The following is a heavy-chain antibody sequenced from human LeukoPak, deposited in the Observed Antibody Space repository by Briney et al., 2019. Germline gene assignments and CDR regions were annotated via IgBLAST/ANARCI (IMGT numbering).Heavy chain of an antibody. CDR2: ISWNSGSI. Sequence: GGSLRLSCAASGFTFDDYAMHWVRQAPGKGLEWVSGISWNSGSIGYADSAKGRFTISRDNAKNSLYVQMNSVRAEDVALYYCAKLGSNAFDIWGQGTMVTVSS. D-gene: IGHD1-26*01. CDR3: AKLGSNAFDI. V-gene: IGHV3-9*03. J-gene: IGHJ3*02. CDR1: GFTFDDYA.